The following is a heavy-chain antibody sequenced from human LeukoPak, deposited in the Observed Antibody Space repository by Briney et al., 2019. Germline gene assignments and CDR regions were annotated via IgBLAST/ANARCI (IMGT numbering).Heavy chain of an antibody. CDR3: AKSRQSYYYDSSGYLRLDY. CDR2: INPSGGST. CDR1: GYTFTSYY. J-gene: IGHJ4*02. D-gene: IGHD3-22*01. V-gene: IGHV1-46*01. Sequence: ASVKVSCKASGYTFTSYYMHWVRQAPGQGLEWMGIINPSGGSTSYAQKFQGRVTMTRDTSTSTVYMELSSLRSEDTAVHYCAKSRQSYYYDSSGYLRLDYWGQGTLVTVSS.